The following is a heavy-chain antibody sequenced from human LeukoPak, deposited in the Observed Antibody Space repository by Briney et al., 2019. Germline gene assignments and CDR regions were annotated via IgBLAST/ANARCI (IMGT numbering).Heavy chain of an antibody. CDR2: ISGPSNTI. V-gene: IGHV3-48*04. J-gene: IGHJ2*01. CDR1: GFPFNTFH. CDR3: ARGVHITVSGWHFDF. Sequence: GGSLRLSCAASGFPFNTFHINWVRQPPGKGLEWISFISGPSNTIDYANSVRGRFTISRDYARNSVYLQMNSLRADDTAVYYCARGVHITVSGWHFDFWGRGAQVTVSS. D-gene: IGHD6-19*01.